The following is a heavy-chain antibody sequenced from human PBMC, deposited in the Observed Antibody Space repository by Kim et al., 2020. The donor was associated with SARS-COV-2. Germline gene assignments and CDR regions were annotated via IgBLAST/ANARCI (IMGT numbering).Heavy chain of an antibody. D-gene: IGHD3-10*01. Sequence: GGSLRLSCAASGFTFSSYAMHWVRQAPGKGLEWVAVISYDGSNKYYADSVKGRFTISRDNSKNTLYLQMNSLRAEDTAVYYCARGYYYGSGDYFDYWGQGTLVTVSS. CDR1: GFTFSSYA. CDR2: ISYDGSNK. CDR3: ARGYYYGSGDYFDY. V-gene: IGHV3-30*04. J-gene: IGHJ4*02.